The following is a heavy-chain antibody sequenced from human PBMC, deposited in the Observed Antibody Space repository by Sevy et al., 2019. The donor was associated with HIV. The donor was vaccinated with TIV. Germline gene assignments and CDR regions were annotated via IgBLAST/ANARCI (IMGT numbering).Heavy chain of an antibody. CDR3: ARGGIAVASAFDI. V-gene: IGHV3-53*01. Sequence: GGSLRLSCAASGFSVSSNYMSWVRQAPGKGLEWVSVIYSGGNTYYADSVKGRFTISRDNSKNTLYVQMNSLRAEDTAVYYCARGGIAVASAFDIWGQGTMVTVSS. CDR1: GFSVSSNY. CDR2: IYSGGNT. J-gene: IGHJ3*02. D-gene: IGHD6-19*01.